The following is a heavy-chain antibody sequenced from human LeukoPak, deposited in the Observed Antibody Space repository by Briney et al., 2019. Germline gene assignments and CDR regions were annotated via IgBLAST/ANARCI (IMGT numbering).Heavy chain of an antibody. J-gene: IGHJ4*02. D-gene: IGHD3-10*01. CDR1: GVSFTSYY. Sequence: KPSETLSLTCAVYGVSFTSYYWSWIRQPPGKGLEWIGEINHHGDTNSNPSLKSRVTMSIDTSRAQFSPRLRSVTAADTAIYYCATGERITMVGPDFDFWGQGSLVTVSS. CDR2: INHHGDT. V-gene: IGHV4-34*01. CDR3: ATGERITMVGPDFDF.